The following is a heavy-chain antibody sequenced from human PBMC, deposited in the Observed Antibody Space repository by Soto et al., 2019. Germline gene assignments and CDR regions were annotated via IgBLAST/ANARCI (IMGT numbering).Heavy chain of an antibody. D-gene: IGHD3-16*02. CDR2: INPNSGGT. J-gene: IGHJ5*02. V-gene: IGHV1-2*04. CDR1: GYTFTGYY. CDR3: AREGTMITFGGVIVASPYNWFDP. Sequence: ASVKVSCKASGYTFTGYYMHWVRQAPGQGLEWMGWINPNSGGTNYAQKFQGWVTMTRDTSISTAYMELSRPRSDDTAVYYCAREGTMITFGGVIVASPYNWFDPWGQGTLVTVSS.